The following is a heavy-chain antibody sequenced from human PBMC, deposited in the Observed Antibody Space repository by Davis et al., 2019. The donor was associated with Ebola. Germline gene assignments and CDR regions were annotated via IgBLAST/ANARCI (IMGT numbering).Heavy chain of an antibody. CDR3: ASGYSSSWLVV. CDR1: GYTFTGYY. CDR2: INPNSGGT. Sequence: ASVKVSCKASGYTFTGYYMHWVRQAPGQGLEWMGWINPNSGGTNYAQKFQGRVTITADESTSTAYMELSSLRSEDTAVYYCASGYSSSWLVVWGQGTTVTVSS. D-gene: IGHD6-13*01. J-gene: IGHJ6*02. V-gene: IGHV1-2*02.